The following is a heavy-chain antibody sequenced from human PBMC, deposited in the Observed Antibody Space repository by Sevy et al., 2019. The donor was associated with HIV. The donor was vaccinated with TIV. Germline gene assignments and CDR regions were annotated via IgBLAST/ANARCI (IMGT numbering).Heavy chain of an antibody. CDR1: GYSINSGYY. D-gene: IGHD1-26*01. Sequence: SETLSLTCAVSGYSINSGYYWGWVRKPPGKGLEWIGSMYRGGSTYYNPSLKSRVTISVDTSKNQFSLKLSSVTAADTAVYYCAADSGNYYGAFDIWGQGTMVTVSS. CDR3: AADSGNYYGAFDI. V-gene: IGHV4-38-2*01. J-gene: IGHJ3*02. CDR2: MYRGGST.